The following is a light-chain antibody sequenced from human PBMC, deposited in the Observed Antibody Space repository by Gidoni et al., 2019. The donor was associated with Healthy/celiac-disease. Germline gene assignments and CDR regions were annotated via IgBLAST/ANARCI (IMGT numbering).Light chain of an antibody. J-gene: IGKJ1*01. CDR2: AAS. V-gene: IGKV1-27*01. CDR1: QGISNY. Sequence: DIQMTQSPSSLSASVGERVTSTCRASQGISNYLAWYQQKPGKVPKLLIYAASTLQSGVPSRFSGSGSGTDFTLTISSLQPEDVATYYCQKYNSAPPWTFGQGTKVEIK. CDR3: QKYNSAPPWT.